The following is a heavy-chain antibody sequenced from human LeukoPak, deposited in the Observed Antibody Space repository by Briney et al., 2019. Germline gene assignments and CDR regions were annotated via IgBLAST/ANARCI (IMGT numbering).Heavy chain of an antibody. Sequence: GASVKVSCKASGGTFSSYAISWVRQAPGQGLGWMGGIIPIFGTANYAQKFQGRVTITADESTSTAYMELSSLRSEDTAVYYCARATRDGYNPPYYFDYWGQGTLVTVSS. CDR3: ARATRDGYNPPYYFDY. CDR1: GGTFSSYA. V-gene: IGHV1-69*13. CDR2: IIPIFGTA. J-gene: IGHJ4*02. D-gene: IGHD5-24*01.